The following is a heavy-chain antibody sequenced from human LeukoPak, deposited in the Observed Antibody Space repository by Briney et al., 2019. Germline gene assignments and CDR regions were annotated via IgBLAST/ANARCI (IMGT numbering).Heavy chain of an antibody. CDR2: ISRSSTTI. Sequence: GGSLRLSCAAASGFTFSIYHINWVRQAPGEGLEWVSYISRSSTTIYYADSVKGRFTISRDNAKNSLYLQMNSLRAEDTAVYHCATDYYDSSGYYTGSYWGQGTLVTVSS. CDR1: GFTFSIYH. V-gene: IGHV3-48*01. CDR3: ATDYYDSSGYYTGSY. J-gene: IGHJ4*02. D-gene: IGHD3-22*01.